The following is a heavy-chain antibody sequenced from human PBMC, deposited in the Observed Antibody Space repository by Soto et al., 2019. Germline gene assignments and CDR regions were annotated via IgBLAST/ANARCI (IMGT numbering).Heavy chain of an antibody. Sequence: GGSLRLSCAASGFTLSSYSMNWVRQAPGKGLEWVSYISSSSSTIYYADSVKGRFTISRDDSKNTLFLQMTGLRSVDTAVYYCTTGVFAILDNWGQGTLVTVSS. CDR3: TTGVFAILDN. CDR2: ISSSSSTI. CDR1: GFTLSSYS. D-gene: IGHD2-21*01. J-gene: IGHJ4*02. V-gene: IGHV3-48*01.